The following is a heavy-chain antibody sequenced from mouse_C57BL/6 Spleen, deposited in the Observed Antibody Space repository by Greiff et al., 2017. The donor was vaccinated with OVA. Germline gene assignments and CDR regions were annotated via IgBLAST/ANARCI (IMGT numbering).Heavy chain of an antibody. D-gene: IGHD4-1*01. V-gene: IGHV1-55*01. CDR2: IYPGSGST. CDR3: AREGTGTFAY. Sequence: VQVVESGAELVKPGASVKMSCKASGYTFTSYWITWVKQRPGQGLEWIGDIYPGSGSTNYNEKFKSKATLTVDTSSSTAYMQLSSLTSEDSAVYYCAREGTGTFAYWGQGTLVTVSA. CDR1: GYTFTSYW. J-gene: IGHJ3*01.